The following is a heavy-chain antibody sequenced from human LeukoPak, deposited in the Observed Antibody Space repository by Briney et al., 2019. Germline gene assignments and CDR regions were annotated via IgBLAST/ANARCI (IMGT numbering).Heavy chain of an antibody. Sequence: GGSLRLSCAASGFTFSSYSMNWVRQAPGKGLEWVSYISSSSSTIYYADSVKGRFTISRDNAKNSLYLQMNSLRAEDTAVYYCARADGNDFWSGYYMDVWGKGTTVTVSS. V-gene: IGHV3-48*04. D-gene: IGHD3-3*01. CDR3: ARADGNDFWSGYYMDV. CDR2: ISSSSSTI. CDR1: GFTFSSYS. J-gene: IGHJ6*03.